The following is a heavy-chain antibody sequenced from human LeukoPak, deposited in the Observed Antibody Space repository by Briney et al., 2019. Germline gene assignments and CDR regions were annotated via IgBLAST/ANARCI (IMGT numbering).Heavy chain of an antibody. CDR3: ARDLNYDILTGYYIKSYNWFDP. CDR1: GGTFSSYA. J-gene: IGHJ5*02. Sequence: SVKVSCKASGGTFSSYAISWVRQAPGQGLEWMGGIIPIFGTANYAQKFQGRVTITAGESTSTAYMELSSLRSEDTAVYYCARDLNYDILTGYYIKSYNWFDPWGQGTLVTVSS. V-gene: IGHV1-69*01. D-gene: IGHD3-9*01. CDR2: IIPIFGTA.